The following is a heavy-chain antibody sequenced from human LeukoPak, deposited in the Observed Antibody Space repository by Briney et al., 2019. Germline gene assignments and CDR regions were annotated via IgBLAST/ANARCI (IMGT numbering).Heavy chain of an antibody. CDR3: ARGPRIQLWFFDY. Sequence: NPSETLSLTCTVSGGSISSGGYYWSWIRQHPGKGLEWIGYIYYSGSTYYNPSLKSRVTISVDTSKNQFSLKLSSVTAADTAVYYCARGPRIQLWFFDYWGQGTLVTVSS. D-gene: IGHD5-18*01. CDR2: IYYSGST. J-gene: IGHJ4*02. V-gene: IGHV4-31*03. CDR1: GGSISSGGYY.